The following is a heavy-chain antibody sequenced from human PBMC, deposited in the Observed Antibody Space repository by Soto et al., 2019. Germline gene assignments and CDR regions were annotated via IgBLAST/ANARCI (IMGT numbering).Heavy chain of an antibody. CDR3: ARQLAYCGGDCYTEPIDY. D-gene: IGHD2-21*02. CDR2: INPNSGGT. J-gene: IGHJ4*02. V-gene: IGHV1-2*02. CDR1: GYTFTNYY. Sequence: ASVKVSCKASGYTFTNYYMHWVRQAPGQGLEWMGWINPNSGGTKYAQKFQGRVTMTRDTSISTAYMDLSRLRSDDTAVYYCARQLAYCGGDCYTEPIDYWGQGTLVTVSS.